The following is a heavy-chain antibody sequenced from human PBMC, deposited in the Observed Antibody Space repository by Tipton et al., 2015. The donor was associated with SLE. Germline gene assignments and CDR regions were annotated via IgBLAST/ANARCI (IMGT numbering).Heavy chain of an antibody. D-gene: IGHD1-26*01. CDR1: GDSMSSYY. CDR2: IYYSGST. Sequence: TLSLTCTVSGDSMSSYYWSWIRQPPGKGLEWIGYIYYSGSTNYNPSLKSRVTTSLDTSKNQFSLKLSSVTAADTAVYYCARNEVGRYGFYYMDVWGKGTTVTVSS. J-gene: IGHJ6*03. V-gene: IGHV4-59*08. CDR3: ARNEVGRYGFYYMDV.